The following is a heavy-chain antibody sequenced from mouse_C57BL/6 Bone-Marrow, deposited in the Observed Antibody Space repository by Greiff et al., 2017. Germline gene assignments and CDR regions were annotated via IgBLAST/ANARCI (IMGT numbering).Heavy chain of an antibody. D-gene: IGHD2-5*01. Sequence: QVQLQQPGAELVKPGASVKLSCKASGYTFTSYWMHWVKQRPGRGLEWIGRIDPISGGTKYNEKFKSKATLTVDKPSSTAYMQLSSLTSEDSAVYYCARSYYSNFHYWGQGTTLTVSS. J-gene: IGHJ2*01. CDR1: GYTFTSYW. CDR2: IDPISGGT. CDR3: ARSYYSNFHY. V-gene: IGHV1-72*01.